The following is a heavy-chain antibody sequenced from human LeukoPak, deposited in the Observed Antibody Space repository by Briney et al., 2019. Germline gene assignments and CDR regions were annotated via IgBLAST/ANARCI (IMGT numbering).Heavy chain of an antibody. CDR3: ARIVIRGSGPTDY. V-gene: IGHV3-21*01. Sequence: KPGGSLRLSCAASGFTFGSYSMNWVRHAPGKGLEWVSSISSISSYIYYADSVKGRFTISRDNAKNSLYLQMNSLRAEDTAVYYCARIVIRGSGPTDYWGQGTLVTVSS. D-gene: IGHD3-16*02. CDR1: GFTFGSYS. CDR2: ISSISSYI. J-gene: IGHJ4*02.